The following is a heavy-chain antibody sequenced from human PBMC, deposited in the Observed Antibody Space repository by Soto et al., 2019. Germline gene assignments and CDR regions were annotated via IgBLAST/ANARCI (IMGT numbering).Heavy chain of an antibody. D-gene: IGHD3-16*01. CDR1: GGSINSGGYH. Sequence: SETLSLTCSVSGGSINSGGYHWTWIRQHPEKGLEWIGYIYYRGNTYYNPSLRSRLTISVDTSKNQFSLNLTSVTAADTAVYYCARTYDLGLRDWFDPWGQGTLVTVSS. J-gene: IGHJ5*02. CDR3: ARTYDLGLRDWFDP. V-gene: IGHV4-31*03. CDR2: IYYRGNT.